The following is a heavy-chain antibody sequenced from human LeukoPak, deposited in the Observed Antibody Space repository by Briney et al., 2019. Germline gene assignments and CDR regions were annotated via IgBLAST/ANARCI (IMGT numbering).Heavy chain of an antibody. CDR1: GCTLTELS. CDR2: FDPEDGET. V-gene: IGHV1-24*01. CDR3: AADGLRYPDPYYFDY. J-gene: IGHJ4*02. D-gene: IGHD3-9*01. Sequence: ASVKVSCKVSGCTLTELSMHWVRQAPGKGLEWIGGFDPEDGETIYAQKFQGRVTMTEDTSTDTAYMELSSLRSEDTAVYYCAADGLRYPDPYYFDYWGQGTLVTVSS.